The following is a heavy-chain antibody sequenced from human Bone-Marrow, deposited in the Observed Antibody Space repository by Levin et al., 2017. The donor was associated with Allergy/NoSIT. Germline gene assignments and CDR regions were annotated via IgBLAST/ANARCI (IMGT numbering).Heavy chain of an antibody. CDR3: ARDEWQQLDAFDI. D-gene: IGHD6-13*01. Sequence: PGGSLRLSCAASGFTFSSYGMHWVRQAPGKGLEWVAVIWYDGSNKYYADSVKGRFTISRDNSKNTLYLQMNSLRAEDTAVYYCARDEWQQLDAFDIWGQGTMVTVSS. CDR1: GFTFSSYG. V-gene: IGHV3-33*01. J-gene: IGHJ3*02. CDR2: IWYDGSNK.